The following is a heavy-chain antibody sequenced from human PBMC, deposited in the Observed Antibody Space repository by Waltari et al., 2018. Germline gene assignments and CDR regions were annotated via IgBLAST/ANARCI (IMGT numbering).Heavy chain of an antibody. CDR1: GGSISSYY. V-gene: IGHV4-59*01. Sequence: QVQLQESGPGLVKPSETLSLTCTVSGGSISSYYWSWIRQPPGKGLEWIGYIDYSGSTNYNPSLKSRVTISVDTSKNQFSLKLSSVTAADTAVYYCARVGSGVDYWGQGTLVTVSS. D-gene: IGHD3-3*01. CDR2: IDYSGST. CDR3: ARVGSGVDY. J-gene: IGHJ4*02.